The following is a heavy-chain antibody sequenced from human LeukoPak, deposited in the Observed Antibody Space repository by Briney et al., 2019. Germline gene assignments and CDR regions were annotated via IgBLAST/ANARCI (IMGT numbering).Heavy chain of an antibody. J-gene: IGHJ5*02. Sequence: GGSLRLSCAASGFTFSTYSMNWVRQAPGKGLEWVSSISSVSNYIYYADSVKGRFTISRDNSKNSLYLQMNSLRAEVTAVYYCARGPPLDPWGQGTLVTVSS. CDR1: GFTFSTYS. V-gene: IGHV3-21*01. CDR3: ARGPPLDP. CDR2: ISSVSNYI.